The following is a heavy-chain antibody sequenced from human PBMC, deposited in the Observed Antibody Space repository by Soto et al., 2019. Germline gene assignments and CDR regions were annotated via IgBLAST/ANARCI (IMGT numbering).Heavy chain of an antibody. CDR1: GYTFGNYY. CDR3: GRPRVPARPGDYYGMDV. Sequence: QVQLVQSGAEVKKPGASVKLSCKASGYTFGNYYIQWVRQAPGQGLQWMGIINPSSGATSYTQKFQGRVTMTSDTSTSTVYMEVSSLTSEDTAVFYCGRPRVPARPGDYYGMDVWGQGTTVTVSS. CDR2: INPSSGAT. V-gene: IGHV1-46*01. J-gene: IGHJ6*02. D-gene: IGHD6-6*01.